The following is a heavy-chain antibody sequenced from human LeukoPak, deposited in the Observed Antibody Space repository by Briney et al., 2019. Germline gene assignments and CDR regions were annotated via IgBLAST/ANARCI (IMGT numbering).Heavy chain of an antibody. V-gene: IGHV4-34*09. Sequence: SETLSLTCAVYGGSFSGYYWSWIRQPPGKGLEWIGEINHSGSTNYNPSLKSRVTISVDTSKNQFSLKLSSVTAADTAVYYCARGRTDDFWSGSPPPYIDYWGQGTLVTDSS. CDR2: INHSGST. J-gene: IGHJ4*02. D-gene: IGHD3-3*01. CDR3: ARGRTDDFWSGSPPPYIDY. CDR1: GGSFSGYY.